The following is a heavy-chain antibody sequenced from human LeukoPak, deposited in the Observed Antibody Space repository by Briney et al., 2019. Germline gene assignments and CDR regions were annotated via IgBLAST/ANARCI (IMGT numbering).Heavy chain of an antibody. CDR3: AKLVGAGRESDAFDI. Sequence: GGSLRLSCAASGFTFSSYGMHWVRQAPGKGLEWVAVISYDGSNKYYADSVKGRFTISGDNSKNTLYLQMNSLRAEDTAVYYCAKLVGAGRESDAFDIWGQGTMVTVSS. CDR2: ISYDGSNK. D-gene: IGHD1-26*01. CDR1: GFTFSSYG. J-gene: IGHJ3*02. V-gene: IGHV3-30*18.